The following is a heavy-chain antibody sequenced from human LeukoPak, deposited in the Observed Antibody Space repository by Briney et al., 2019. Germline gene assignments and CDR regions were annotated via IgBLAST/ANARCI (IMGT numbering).Heavy chain of an antibody. CDR1: GGSFSGYY. Sequence: SDTLSLTCAVYGGSFSGYYWSWIRQPPGKGLEWIGEINHSGSTNYNPSLKSRVTISVDTSKNQFSLKLSSVTAADTAVYYCARAPPDGIDYWGQGTLVTVSS. CDR3: ARAPPDGIDY. D-gene: IGHD1-14*01. J-gene: IGHJ4*02. V-gene: IGHV4-34*01. CDR2: INHSGST.